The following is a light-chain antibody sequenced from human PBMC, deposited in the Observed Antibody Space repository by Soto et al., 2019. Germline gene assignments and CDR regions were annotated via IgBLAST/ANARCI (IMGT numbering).Light chain of an antibody. CDR3: CSYAGNSEV. CDR2: EVP. CDR1: IDDVGSYNL. J-gene: IGLJ1*01. V-gene: IGLV2-23*02. Sequence: QSALTQPASVSGSPGQSITIPCTGTIDDVGSYNLVSWYQQHPGKAPKLMIYEVPERPSGVSNRFSGSKSGNTASLTISGLQPEDEANYYCCSYAGNSEVFGTGTKLTVL.